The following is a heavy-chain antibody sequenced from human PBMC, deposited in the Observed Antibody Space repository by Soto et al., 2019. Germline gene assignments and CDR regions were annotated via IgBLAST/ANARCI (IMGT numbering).Heavy chain of an antibody. J-gene: IGHJ4*02. CDR2: IYYSGST. D-gene: IGHD6-13*01. Sequence: SETLSLTCTVSGGSISSYYWSWIRQPPGKGLEWIGYIYYSGSTNYNPSLKSRVTISVDTSKNQFSLKLSSVTAADTAVYYCARVRYSSSWYAPDYWGQGTLVTVSS. CDR1: GGSISSYY. CDR3: ARVRYSSSWYAPDY. V-gene: IGHV4-59*01.